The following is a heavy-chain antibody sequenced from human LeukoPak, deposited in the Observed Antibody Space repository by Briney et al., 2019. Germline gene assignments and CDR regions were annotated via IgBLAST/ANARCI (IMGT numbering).Heavy chain of an antibody. V-gene: IGHV3-11*04. J-gene: IGHJ3*02. CDR3: ARLIVILPAATDAFDI. D-gene: IGHD2-2*01. CDR2: FRSSCNTI. Sequence: GGSQRLSCGASGFIFSDYSMSWIRKARGEGLEWVSYFRSSCNTIYYADSVKGPFTISRDNAKTSLYLQMNSRRAEDTAVYYCARLIVILPAATDAFDIWGQGTMVTVSS. CDR1: GFIFSDYS.